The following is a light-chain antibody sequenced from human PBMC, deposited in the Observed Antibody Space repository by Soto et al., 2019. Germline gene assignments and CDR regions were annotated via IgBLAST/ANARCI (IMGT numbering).Light chain of an antibody. J-gene: IGKJ1*01. CDR1: QSVSSGY. CDR3: QQYGILPRT. Sequence: EIVLTQSPGTLSLSPGERATFSCRASQSVSSGYLAWYQQNSGQAPRLLIYGASSRATGIPDRFSGSGSGTDFTLTISRLEPEDFAVYYCQQYGILPRTFGQGTKVEIK. CDR2: GAS. V-gene: IGKV3-20*01.